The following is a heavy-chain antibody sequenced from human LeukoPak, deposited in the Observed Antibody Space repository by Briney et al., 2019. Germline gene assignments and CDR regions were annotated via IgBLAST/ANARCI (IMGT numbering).Heavy chain of an antibody. CDR2: IFYSGST. J-gene: IGHJ4*02. Sequence: SETLSLTCTVSGGSISSYYYWTWIRQPPGKGLEWIGYIFYSGSTNYNPSLKSRVTISVDTSKNQFSLKVSSVTAADTAVYYCARVGSGLDYWGQGTLVTVSS. V-gene: IGHV4-59*01. CDR3: ARVGSGLDY. CDR1: GGSISSYYY. D-gene: IGHD3-10*01.